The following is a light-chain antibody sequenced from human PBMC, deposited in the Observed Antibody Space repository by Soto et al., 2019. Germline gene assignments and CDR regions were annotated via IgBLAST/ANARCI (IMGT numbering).Light chain of an antibody. V-gene: IGLV1-40*01. CDR2: SNT. CDR1: SSNIGAYYD. CDR3: QSYDTSLRDYV. J-gene: IGLJ1*01. Sequence: QSVLTQPPSVSGAPGQRVTISCTGSSSNIGAYYDVHWYQQVPGTAPKLLIFSNTNRPSGVPDRFSGSKSGTSASLAITGLQAGDEADYYCQSYDTSLRDYVFGTGTKVTVL.